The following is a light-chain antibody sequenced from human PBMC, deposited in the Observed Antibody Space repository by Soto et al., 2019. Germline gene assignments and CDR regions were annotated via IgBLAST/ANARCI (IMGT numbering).Light chain of an antibody. CDR3: CSYAGSSTFV. Sequence: QSALTQPASVSGSPGQSITISCTGTSSDVGSYNLVSWYQQHPGKAPKLMIYEGGKRPSGVSNRFSGSKSGNTASLTISGLQAEDEADYYCCSYAGSSTFVFXTGTKVTVL. CDR1: SSDVGSYNL. V-gene: IGLV2-23*01. J-gene: IGLJ1*01. CDR2: EGG.